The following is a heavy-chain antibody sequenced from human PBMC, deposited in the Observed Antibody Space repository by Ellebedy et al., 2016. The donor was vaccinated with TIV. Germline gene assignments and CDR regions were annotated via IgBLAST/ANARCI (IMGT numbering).Heavy chain of an antibody. CDR1: GFTFTAYS. J-gene: IGHJ3*02. D-gene: IGHD1-26*01. CDR3: VRYSGGYYQPSAFDI. Sequence: GESLKISCVASGFTFTAYSMNWVRQAPGKGLEWVSHIGGSSSTIYYADSVGGRFTISRDNAKNSLYLQMNSLRAEDMAVYYCVRYSGGYYQPSAFDIWGQGTMVTVSS. V-gene: IGHV3-48*01. CDR2: IGGSSSTI.